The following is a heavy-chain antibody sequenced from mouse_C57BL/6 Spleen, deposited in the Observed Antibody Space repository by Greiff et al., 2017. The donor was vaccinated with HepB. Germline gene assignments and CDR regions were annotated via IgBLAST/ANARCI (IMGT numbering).Heavy chain of an antibody. V-gene: IGHV1-39*01. CDR1: GYSFTDYN. CDR2: INPNYGTT. CDR3: ARSDYYGSSYGYYFDY. J-gene: IGHJ2*01. D-gene: IGHD1-1*01. Sequence: VQLQQSGPELVKPGASVKISCKASGYSFTDYNMNWVKQSNGKSLEWIGVINPNYGTTSYNQKFKGKATLTLDQSSSTAYMQLNSLTSEDSAVYSCARSDYYGSSYGYYFDYWGQGTTLTVSS.